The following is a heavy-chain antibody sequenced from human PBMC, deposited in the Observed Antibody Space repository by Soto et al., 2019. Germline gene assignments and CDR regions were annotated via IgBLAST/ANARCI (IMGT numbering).Heavy chain of an antibody. J-gene: IGHJ6*02. CDR1: GFTFSSYA. CDR2: ISYDGSNK. Sequence: GGSLRLSCAASGFTFSSYAMHWVRQAPGKGLEWVAVISYDGSNKYYADSVKGRFTISRDNSKNTLYLQMNSLRAEDTAVYYCARSLWFGEYKKSYGMDVWGQGTTVTVSS. V-gene: IGHV3-30-3*01. D-gene: IGHD3-10*01. CDR3: ARSLWFGEYKKSYGMDV.